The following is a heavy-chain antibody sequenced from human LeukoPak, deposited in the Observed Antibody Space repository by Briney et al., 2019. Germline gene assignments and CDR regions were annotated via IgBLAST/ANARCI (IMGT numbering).Heavy chain of an antibody. CDR2: INPSGGST. CDR3: ARGRTTQSYASSGFYPRDY. D-gene: IGHD3-22*01. V-gene: IGHV1-46*01. J-gene: IGHJ4*02. Sequence: GASVKVSCKASGYTFTSYAMNWVRQAPGQGLQWLGMINPSGGSTVYAQMLQGRLTMTTDMSTRTVYMELNSLTSEDTAVYYCARGRTTQSYASSGFYPRDYWGQGTLVTVSS. CDR1: GYTFTSYA.